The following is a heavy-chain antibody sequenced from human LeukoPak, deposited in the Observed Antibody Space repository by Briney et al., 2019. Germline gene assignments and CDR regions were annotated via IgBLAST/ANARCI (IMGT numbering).Heavy chain of an antibody. CDR3: AKDQLVATTTPWVTYYFDY. D-gene: IGHD5-12*01. CDR1: GFTFSSYG. J-gene: IGHJ4*02. V-gene: IGHV3-23*01. CDR2: ISGSGGGT. Sequence: GGSLRLSCAASGFTFSSYGMSWVRQAPGKGLEWVSAISGSGGGTYYADSVKGRFTISRDNSKNTLYLQMNSLRAEDTAVYYCAKDQLVATTTPWVTYYFDYWGQGTLVTVSS.